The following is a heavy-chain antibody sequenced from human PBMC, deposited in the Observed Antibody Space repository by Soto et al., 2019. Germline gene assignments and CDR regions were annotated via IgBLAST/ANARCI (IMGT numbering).Heavy chain of an antibody. D-gene: IGHD3-10*01. Sequence: SETLSLTCTVSNGSLSSNYWSWIRQSPGKGLEWIGNIYYSGSTNYNPSLKSRVTMSVXXXXXXXXXXXXXXXXXXXXVYFCARSFMVPVDFFDYWGQGTPVTVSS. J-gene: IGHJ4*02. V-gene: IGHV4-59*01. CDR1: NGSLSSNY. CDR3: ARSFMVPVDFFDY. CDR2: IYYSGST.